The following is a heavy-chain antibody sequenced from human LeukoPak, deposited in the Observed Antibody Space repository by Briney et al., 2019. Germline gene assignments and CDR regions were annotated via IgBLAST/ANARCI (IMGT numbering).Heavy chain of an antibody. J-gene: IGHJ6*03. Sequence: ASVKVSCKASGYTFTSYDINWVRQATGQGLEWMGWMNPNSGNTGYAQKFQGRVTMTRNTSISTAYMELSSLRSGDTAVYYCAREEWHQDYYYYYMDVWGKGTTVTVSS. CDR1: GYTFTSYD. CDR3: AREEWHQDYYYYYMDV. CDR2: MNPNSGNT. V-gene: IGHV1-8*01. D-gene: IGHD3-3*01.